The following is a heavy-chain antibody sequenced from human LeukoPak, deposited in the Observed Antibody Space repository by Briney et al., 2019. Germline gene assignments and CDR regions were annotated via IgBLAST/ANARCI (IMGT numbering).Heavy chain of an antibody. D-gene: IGHD5-12*01. Sequence: SVKVSCKASGGTFSSYAISWVRQAPGQGLEWMGGIIPIFGTANYAQKFQGRVTITADESTSTAYMELSSLRSEDTAVYYCANTYVVRGGYDGTDYFDYWGQGTLATVSS. J-gene: IGHJ4*02. V-gene: IGHV1-69*13. CDR1: GGTFSSYA. CDR3: ANTYVVRGGYDGTDYFDY. CDR2: IIPIFGTA.